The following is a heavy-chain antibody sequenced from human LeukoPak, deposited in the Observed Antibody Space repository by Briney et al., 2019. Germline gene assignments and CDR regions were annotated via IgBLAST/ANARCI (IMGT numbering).Heavy chain of an antibody. J-gene: IGHJ4*02. CDR1: GFTFSSYS. CDR2: ISSSSSYI. Sequence: GGSLRLSCAASGFTFSSYSMNWVRQAPGKGLEWVSSISSSSSYIYYADSVKGRFTISRDNAKNSLYLQMNSLRAEDTAVYYCARDRVLSGVFDYWDQGTLVTVSS. CDR3: ARDRVLSGVFDY. D-gene: IGHD3-10*02. V-gene: IGHV3-21*01.